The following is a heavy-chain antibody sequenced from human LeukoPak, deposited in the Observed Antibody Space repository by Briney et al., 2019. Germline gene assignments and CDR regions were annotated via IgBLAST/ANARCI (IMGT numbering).Heavy chain of an antibody. J-gene: IGHJ4*02. CDR1: VYTFTGYY. Sequence: GASVKVSFKASVYTFTGYYMHWVRQAPGQGLEGMGWINPNSGGTNYAQKFQGRVTMTRDTSISTAYMELSRLRSDDTAVYYCARWVSGSYHRAYYFDYWGQGTLVTVSS. CDR2: INPNSGGT. V-gene: IGHV1-2*02. D-gene: IGHD1-26*01. CDR3: ARWVSGSYHRAYYFDY.